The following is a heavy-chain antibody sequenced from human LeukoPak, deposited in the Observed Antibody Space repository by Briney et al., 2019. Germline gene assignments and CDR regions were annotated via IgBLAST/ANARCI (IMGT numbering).Heavy chain of an antibody. Sequence: PSETLSLTCTVSGDSVSSGSSYWSWIRQPPGKGLEWLGYIYYSGSTNYNPSLKSRVTISVDTSKNQFSLKLSSVTAADTAVYYCARFRIVASSSGLSDYWGQGTLVTVSS. CDR3: ARFRIVASSSGLSDY. V-gene: IGHV4-61*01. CDR2: IYYSGST. D-gene: IGHD6-6*01. CDR1: GDSVSSGSSY. J-gene: IGHJ4*02.